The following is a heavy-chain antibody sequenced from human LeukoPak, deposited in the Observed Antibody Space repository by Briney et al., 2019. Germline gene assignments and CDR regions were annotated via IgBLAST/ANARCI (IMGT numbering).Heavy chain of an antibody. CDR2: ISGSGGST. D-gene: IGHD2-2*01. V-gene: IGHV3-23*01. Sequence: PGGSLRLSCAASGFTFSSYAMSWVRQAPGKGLEWVSAISGSGGSTYYADSMKGRFTISRDNSKSTLYLQMNSLRAEDTAVYYCANPFSTPRSNYHIDVWGKGSTVTVSS. CDR1: GFTFSSYA. CDR3: ANPFSTPRSNYHIDV. J-gene: IGHJ6*03.